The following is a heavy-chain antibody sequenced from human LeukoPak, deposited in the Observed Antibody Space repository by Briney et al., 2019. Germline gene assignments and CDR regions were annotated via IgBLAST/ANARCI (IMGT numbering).Heavy chain of an antibody. CDR1: GGTFISYA. CDR3: ARVLPSDVTVTTH. Sequence: SVKVSCKASGGTFISYAISWVRQAPGQGLEWMGGIIPIFGTANYAQKFQGRVTITADESTSTAYMELSSLRSEDTAVYYCARVLPSDVTVTTHWGQGTLVTVSS. V-gene: IGHV1-69*13. J-gene: IGHJ4*02. CDR2: IIPIFGTA. D-gene: IGHD4-17*01.